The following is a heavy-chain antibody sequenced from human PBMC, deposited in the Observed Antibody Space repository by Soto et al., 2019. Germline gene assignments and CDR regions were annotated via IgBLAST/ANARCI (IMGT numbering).Heavy chain of an antibody. Sequence: EVQLVESGGGLVQPGRSPRLACAASGFTFDDYAMHWVRQAPGKGLEWVSGISWNSGKIGYADSVKGRFTISRDNANNSLYLQMNNVRPEDTALYYCAKEIVGAINYWGQGTLVTVSS. D-gene: IGHD1-26*01. CDR3: AKEIVGAINY. CDR2: ISWNSGKI. V-gene: IGHV3-9*01. CDR1: GFTFDDYA. J-gene: IGHJ4*02.